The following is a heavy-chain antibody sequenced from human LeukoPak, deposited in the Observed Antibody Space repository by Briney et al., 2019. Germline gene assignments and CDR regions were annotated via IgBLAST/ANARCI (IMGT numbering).Heavy chain of an antibody. V-gene: IGHV3-30-3*01. CDR1: GFIFRNYA. CDR3: ARDFGGKSADYYFDY. Sequence: PGGSLRLSCVASGFIFRNYALHWVRQAPGKGLEWVAVISYNGNNKYNADSVKGRFTISRDNSKNTVYLQMNSLRAEDTAVYYCARDFGGKSADYYFDYWGQGTLVTVSS. J-gene: IGHJ4*02. D-gene: IGHD4-23*01. CDR2: ISYNGNNK.